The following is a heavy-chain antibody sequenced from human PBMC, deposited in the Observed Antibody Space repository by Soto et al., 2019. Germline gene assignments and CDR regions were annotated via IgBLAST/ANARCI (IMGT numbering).Heavy chain of an antibody. V-gene: IGHV1-18*01. J-gene: IGHJ6*02. CDR3: ARQYSSGWYYYYGMDV. D-gene: IGHD6-19*01. CDR2: ISAYNGNT. Sequence: GAPVKATCKASGYSLTSYDSNWVHQAPGQGLEWMGWISAYNGNTDYAQKFQGRVTMTTDTSTSTAYMELRSLRSDDTAVYYCARQYSSGWYYYYGMDVWGQGTTVTSP. CDR1: GYSLTSYD.